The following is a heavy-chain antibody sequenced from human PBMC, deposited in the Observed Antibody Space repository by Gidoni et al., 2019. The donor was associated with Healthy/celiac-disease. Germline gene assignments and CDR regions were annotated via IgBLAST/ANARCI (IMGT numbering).Heavy chain of an antibody. D-gene: IGHD1-26*01. Sequence: LKSRVTISVDTSKNQFSLKLSSVTAADTAVYYCARHGDWYSGRPNWFDPWGQGTLVTVSS. CDR3: ARHGDWYSGRPNWFDP. V-gene: IGHV4-39*01. J-gene: IGHJ5*02.